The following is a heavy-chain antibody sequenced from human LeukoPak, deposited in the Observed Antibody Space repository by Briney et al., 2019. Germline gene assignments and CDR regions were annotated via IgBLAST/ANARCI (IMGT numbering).Heavy chain of an antibody. D-gene: IGHD5-18*01. CDR2: INHSGST. CDR1: GGSSSGYY. V-gene: IGHV4-34*01. Sequence: SETLSLTCAAYGGSSSGYYWSWIRQPPGKGLEWIGEINHSGSTNYNPSLKSRVTISVDTSKNQFSLKLSSVTAADTAVYYCARTNRGYSYVGRGYYFDYWGQGTLVTVSS. J-gene: IGHJ4*02. CDR3: ARTNRGYSYVGRGYYFDY.